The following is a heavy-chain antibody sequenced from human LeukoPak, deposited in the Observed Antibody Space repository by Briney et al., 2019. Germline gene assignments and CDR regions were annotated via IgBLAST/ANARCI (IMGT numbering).Heavy chain of an antibody. Sequence: ASVKVSCKASGYTSTSYGISWVRQAPGQGLEWMGWISAYNGNTNYAQKLQGRVTMTTDTSTSTAYMELRSLRSDDTAVYYCARDGKYYDSSGPPRYYWGQGTLVTVSS. D-gene: IGHD3-22*01. CDR2: ISAYNGNT. CDR3: ARDGKYYDSSGPPRYY. CDR1: GYTSTSYG. V-gene: IGHV1-18*01. J-gene: IGHJ4*02.